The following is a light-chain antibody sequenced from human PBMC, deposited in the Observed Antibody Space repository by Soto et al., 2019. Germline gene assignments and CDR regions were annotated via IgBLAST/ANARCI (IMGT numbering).Light chain of an antibody. CDR1: QSVSSSY. J-gene: IGKJ3*01. Sequence: EIVLTQSPGTLSLSPGERATLSCRASQSVSSSYLAWYQQKPGQAPRLLIYGASSRATGIPDRFSGSGSETDFTLTLSILEPGNLAVYYCQQYGVSPFIFVPGNHVYIK. CDR3: QQYGVSPFI. V-gene: IGKV3-20*01. CDR2: GAS.